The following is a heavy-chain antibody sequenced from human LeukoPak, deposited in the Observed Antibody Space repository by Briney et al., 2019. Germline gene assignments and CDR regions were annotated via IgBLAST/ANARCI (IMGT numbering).Heavy chain of an antibody. CDR3: ARRAGAYSHPYDY. D-gene: IGHD4/OR15-4a*01. CDR2: ISGSGGNT. CDR1: GFTFSSYA. J-gene: IGHJ4*02. Sequence: PGGSLRLSCAASGFTFSSYAMNWVRQAPGKGLEWVSSISGSGGNTYYADSVKGRFTISRDNSKNTLYLQMNSLRAEDTAVYYCARRAGAYSHPYDYWGQGTLVTVSS. V-gene: IGHV3-23*01.